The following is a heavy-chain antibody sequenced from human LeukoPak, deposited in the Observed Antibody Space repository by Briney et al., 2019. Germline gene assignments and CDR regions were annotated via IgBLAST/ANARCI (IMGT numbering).Heavy chain of an antibody. CDR3: AKGSEGLLESFDY. CDR1: GFPFMSNY. D-gene: IGHD2/OR15-2a*01. J-gene: IGHJ4*02. Sequence: PGGSLDPSCAASGFPFMSNYMRGGRRAPGKGLEWVSAISGSGGSTYYADSVKGRFTISRDNSKNTLYLQMNSLRAEDTAVYYCAKGSEGLLESFDYWGQGTLVTVSS. V-gene: IGHV3-23*01. CDR2: ISGSGGST.